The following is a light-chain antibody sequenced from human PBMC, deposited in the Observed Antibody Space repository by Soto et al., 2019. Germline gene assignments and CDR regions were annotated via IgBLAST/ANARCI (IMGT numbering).Light chain of an antibody. V-gene: IGKV3-20*01. Sequence: EIVLTQSPGTLSLSPGERATLSCRASQSVSSSYLAWYQQKPGQAPRLLIYGASSRATGIPDRFSGSGSGTDFTLTISRLEPEVFAVYYCKQYGSSPQYPFGQGTKLEIK. CDR2: GAS. CDR3: KQYGSSPQYP. CDR1: QSVSSSY. J-gene: IGKJ2*01.